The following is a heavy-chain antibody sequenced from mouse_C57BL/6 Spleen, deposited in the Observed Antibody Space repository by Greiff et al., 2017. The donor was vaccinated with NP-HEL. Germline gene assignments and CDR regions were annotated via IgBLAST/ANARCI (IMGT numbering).Heavy chain of an antibody. V-gene: IGHV14-4*01. D-gene: IGHD1-1*01. CDR2: LDPENGDT. J-gene: IGHJ3*01. CDR1: GFNIKDDY. CDR3: TPYYYGRSYGFAY. Sequence: VQLQQSGAELVRPGASVKLSCTASGFNIKDDYMHWVKQRPEQGLEWIGWLDPENGDTEYASKFQGKATLTADTSSNTAYLQLSSLTSEDTAVYYCTPYYYGRSYGFAYGGQGTRVTGSA.